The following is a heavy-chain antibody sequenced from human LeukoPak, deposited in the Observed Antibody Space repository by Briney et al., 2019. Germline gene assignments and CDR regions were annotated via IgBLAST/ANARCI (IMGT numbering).Heavy chain of an antibody. CDR1: GGSFSGYY. CDR3: AREAFIDY. Sequence: PSETLSLTCAVYGGSFSGYYWSWIRQPPGKGLEWIGEINHSGSTNYNPSLKSRVTISVDTSKNQFSLKLSSVTAADTAVYYCAREAFIDYWGQGTLVTVSS. J-gene: IGHJ4*02. CDR2: INHSGST. V-gene: IGHV4-34*01.